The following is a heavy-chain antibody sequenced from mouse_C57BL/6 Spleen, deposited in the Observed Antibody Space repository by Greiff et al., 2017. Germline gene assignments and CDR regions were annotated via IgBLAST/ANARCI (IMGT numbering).Heavy chain of an antibody. CDR1: GYTFTGYW. CDR2: ILPGSGST. V-gene: IGHV1-9*01. D-gene: IGHD1-1*01. J-gene: IGHJ4*01. Sequence: VKLQESGAELMKPGASVKLSCKATGYTFTGYWIEWVKQRPGHGLEWIGEILPGSGSTNYNAKFKGKATFTADTSSNTAYMQLSSLTTEDSAIYYCARDGSSYYYAMDYWGQGTSVTVSS. CDR3: ARDGSSYYYAMDY.